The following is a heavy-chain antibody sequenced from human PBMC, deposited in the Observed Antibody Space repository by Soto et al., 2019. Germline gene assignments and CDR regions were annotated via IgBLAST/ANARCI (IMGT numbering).Heavy chain of an antibody. CDR2: IYHSGST. J-gene: IGHJ6*02. V-gene: IGHV4-4*02. D-gene: IGHD2-2*03. CDR1: GGSISSSYW. Sequence: SETLSLTCAVSGGSISSSYWWSWVRQPPGKGLEWIGEIYHSGSTNYNTSLKSRVTISVDKSKNQFSLKVTSVTAADTAVYYCARVNGYCGSTNCQGYYGMDVWGQGTTVTVSS. CDR3: ARVNGYCGSTNCQGYYGMDV.